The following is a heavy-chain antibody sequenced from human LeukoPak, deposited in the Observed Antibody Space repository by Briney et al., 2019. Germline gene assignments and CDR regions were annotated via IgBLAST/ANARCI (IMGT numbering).Heavy chain of an antibody. CDR3: ARGRQDIAAADAGFYYYMDV. CDR2: INYGGTT. CDR1: GVSFSGYF. Sequence: SETLSLTCAVYGVSFSGYFWTWIRLSPGKGWEWIGDINYGGTTNYNPALKSRVTLSVDDAKNQFSLTLTSLSAADTGVYFCARGRQDIAAADAGFYYYMDVWGKGTTVTISS. D-gene: IGHD6-13*01. V-gene: IGHV4-34*01. J-gene: IGHJ6*03.